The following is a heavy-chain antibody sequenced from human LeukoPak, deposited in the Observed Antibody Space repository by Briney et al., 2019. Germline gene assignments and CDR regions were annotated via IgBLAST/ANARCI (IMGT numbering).Heavy chain of an antibody. Sequence: PGGSLRLSCAASGFTFSSYSMNWVRQAPGKGLKWVSYISSSGSTIYYADSVKGRFTISRDNAKNSLYLQMNSLRAEDTAVYYCARDGYSSSFDYWGQGTLVTVSS. CDR3: ARDGYSSSFDY. J-gene: IGHJ4*02. V-gene: IGHV3-48*04. CDR2: ISSSGSTI. D-gene: IGHD6-13*01. CDR1: GFTFSSYS.